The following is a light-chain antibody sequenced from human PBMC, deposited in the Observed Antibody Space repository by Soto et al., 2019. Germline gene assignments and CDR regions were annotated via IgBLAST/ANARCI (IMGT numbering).Light chain of an antibody. Sequence: DIQMTQSPSSLSASVGDRVTITCQASQNINNYLNWYQQKPGKAPKLLIYEASSLESGVPARFSGSGSGTEFTRTIRNLQPDDSATYYCQEYKSDSITFGQGTKVEIK. CDR2: EAS. J-gene: IGKJ1*01. CDR1: QNINNY. CDR3: QEYKSDSIT. V-gene: IGKV1-5*03.